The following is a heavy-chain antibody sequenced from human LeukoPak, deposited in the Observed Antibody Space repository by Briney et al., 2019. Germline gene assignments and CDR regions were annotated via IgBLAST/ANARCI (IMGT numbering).Heavy chain of an antibody. J-gene: IGHJ4*02. V-gene: IGHV3-7*01. CDR1: GFTFSTYW. CDR3: ARDESGESELDY. D-gene: IGHD1-26*01. CDR2: IKEDGSRE. Sequence: PGGSLRLSCAASGFTFSTYWMTWVRQAPGKGLEWVANIKEDGSREYYVDSVKGRFTISRDNAKNSLYLQMNSLRAEDTAVYYCARDESGESELDYWGQGTLVTVSS.